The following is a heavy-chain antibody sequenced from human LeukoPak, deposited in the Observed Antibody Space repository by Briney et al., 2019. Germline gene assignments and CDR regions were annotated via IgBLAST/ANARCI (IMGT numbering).Heavy chain of an antibody. J-gene: IGHJ4*02. D-gene: IGHD6-13*01. CDR3: ARDSPHSSSLAYDY. CDR1: GFTFSSYW. Sequence: GGSLRLSCAASGFTFSSYWMSWVRQAPGKWREWVANIKLDGSEKYYVDSVKGRFTISRDNAKNSLYLQMWSLRAEDTAMYYCARDSPHSSSLAYDYWGQGTLVTVSS. V-gene: IGHV3-7*01. CDR2: IKLDGSEK.